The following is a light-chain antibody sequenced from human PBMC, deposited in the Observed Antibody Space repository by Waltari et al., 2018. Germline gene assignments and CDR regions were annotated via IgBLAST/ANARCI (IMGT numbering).Light chain of an antibody. J-gene: IGKJ4*01. CDR3: QQRRNWPRLFT. Sequence: EIVLTQSPATLSLSPGERATLSCRASQSVSSYLAWYQQKPGQTPRLLIYDTSFRAAGIPDRSSGRGSGTDFTLTISSVEPEDSAVYYCQQRRNWPRLFTFGGGTKVEIK. CDR1: QSVSSY. V-gene: IGKV3-11*01. CDR2: DTS.